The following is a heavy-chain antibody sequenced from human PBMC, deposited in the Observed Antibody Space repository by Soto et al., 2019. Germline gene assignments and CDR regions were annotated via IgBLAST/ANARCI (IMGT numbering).Heavy chain of an antibody. V-gene: IGHV4-59*01. Sequence: SETLSLTCTVSGDSISTYYWSWFRQPPGKGLECIGYIHYSGSTNYNPSLKSRVTISGDTSKNLFYLKLNSVTAVDTAVYYCARGKDYMGVCAKGTTVTVSS. CDR3: ARGKDYMGV. CDR1: GDSISTYY. D-gene: IGHD3-10*01. J-gene: IGHJ6*03. CDR2: IHYSGST.